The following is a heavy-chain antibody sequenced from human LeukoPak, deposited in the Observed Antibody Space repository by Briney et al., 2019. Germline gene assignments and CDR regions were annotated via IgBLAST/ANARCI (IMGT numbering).Heavy chain of an antibody. J-gene: IGHJ6*03. CDR2: INSDGSST. V-gene: IGHV3-74*01. D-gene: IGHD6-13*01. CDR3: ARGGAAAGIGLGYYYMDV. Sequence: QPGGSLRLSCAASGFTFSSYWMHWVRQAPGKGLVWVSRINSDGSSTSYADSVKGRFTISRDNAKNTLYLQMNSLRAEDTAVYYCARGGAAAGIGLGYYYMDVWGKGTTVTVSS. CDR1: GFTFSSYW.